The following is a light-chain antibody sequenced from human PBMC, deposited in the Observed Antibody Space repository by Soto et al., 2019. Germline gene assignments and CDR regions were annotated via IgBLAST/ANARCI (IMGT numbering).Light chain of an antibody. J-gene: IGKJ4*01. CDR2: DAS. V-gene: IGKV1-13*02. Sequence: IQLTQSPSSLSASVGDRVTITCRAGQDIGSALAWYQQRPGKAPKLLLYDASNLEAGVPSRFSGSGSGTDFTLTIPSLRPEDFATYYCQQFNGFPITFGGGTKVQIK. CDR3: QQFNGFPIT. CDR1: QDIGSA.